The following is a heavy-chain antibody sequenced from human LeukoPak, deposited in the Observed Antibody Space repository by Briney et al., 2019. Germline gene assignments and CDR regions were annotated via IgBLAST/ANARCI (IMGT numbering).Heavy chain of an antibody. J-gene: IGHJ6*03. CDR1: GGSISSSSSY. D-gene: IGHD3-3*01. CDR2: IYYSGST. Sequence: PSETLSLTCTVSGGSISSSSSYWGWIRQPPGKGLEWIGSIYYSGSTNYNPSLKSRATISVDTSKNQFSLKLSSVTAADTAVYYCARGTTYYDFWSGYYAHYGVGSSHYYYYMDVWGKGTTVTVSS. CDR3: ARGTTYYDFWSGYYAHYGVGSSHYYYYMDV. V-gene: IGHV4-39*07.